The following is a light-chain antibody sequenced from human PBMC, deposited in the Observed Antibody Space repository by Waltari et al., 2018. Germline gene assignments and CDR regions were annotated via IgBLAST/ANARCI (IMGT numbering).Light chain of an antibody. J-gene: IGLJ2*01. V-gene: IGLV2-14*03. CDR3: SSQYSGDVVV. CDR1: SSDVGTYNY. CDR2: DVS. Sequence: QSALTQPASVSGSPGQSITISCTGTSSDVGTYNYVSWYQHHPAQAPKLIIYDVSNRPSGVSDRFSGSKSGNTASLTISGLQAEDEANYYCSSQYSGDVVVFGGGTELTVL.